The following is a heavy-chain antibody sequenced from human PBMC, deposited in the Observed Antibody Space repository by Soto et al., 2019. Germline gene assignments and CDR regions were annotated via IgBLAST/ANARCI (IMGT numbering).Heavy chain of an antibody. CDR3: ARYIATAALDY. Sequence: GGSLRLSCAASGFTFSSYGIHWVRQAPGKGLEWVAVIWYDGSNKYYADSVKGRFTISRDNSKNTLYLQMNSLRAEDTAVYYCARYIATAALDYWGQGTQVTVSS. D-gene: IGHD6-13*01. J-gene: IGHJ4*02. CDR2: IWYDGSNK. V-gene: IGHV3-33*01. CDR1: GFTFSSYG.